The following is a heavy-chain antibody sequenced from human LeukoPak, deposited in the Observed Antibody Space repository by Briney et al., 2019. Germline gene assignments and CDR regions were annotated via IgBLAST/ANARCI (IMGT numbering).Heavy chain of an antibody. Sequence: GESLRLSCAVSGFIFRRYWMHWVRQVPGKGLVWVSRINSDGRTTRYAHSVKGRFTISRDNAKNTLYLQVNSLRAEDTAIYYCAREGECAGGTCSDPSRELDVWGQGTLVTVSS. J-gene: IGHJ4*02. D-gene: IGHD2-15*01. V-gene: IGHV3-74*01. CDR3: AREGECAGGTCSDPSRELDV. CDR2: INSDGRTT. CDR1: GFIFRRYW.